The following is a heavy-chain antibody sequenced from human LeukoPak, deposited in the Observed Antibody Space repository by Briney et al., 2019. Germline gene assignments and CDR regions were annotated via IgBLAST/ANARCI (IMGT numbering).Heavy chain of an antibody. CDR3: ARDNSGPLDY. J-gene: IGHJ4*02. V-gene: IGHV3-30*04. D-gene: IGHD1-26*01. CDR2: ISYDGSNK. CDR1: GFTFSSYA. Sequence: GGSLRLSCAASGFTFSSYAMHWVRQAPGKGLEWVAVISYDGSNKYYADSVKGRFTISRDNSKNTLYLQMNSLRAEDTAVYYCARDNSGPLDYWGQGTLVTVSS.